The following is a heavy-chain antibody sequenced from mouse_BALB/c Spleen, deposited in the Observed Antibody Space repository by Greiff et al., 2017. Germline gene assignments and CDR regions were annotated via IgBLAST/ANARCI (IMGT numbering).Heavy chain of an antibody. D-gene: IGHD2-1*01. V-gene: IGHV3-2*02. CDR3: ARDGTPYFDV. CDR1: GYSITSDYA. J-gene: IGHJ1*01. CDR2: ISYSGST. Sequence: EVKLQESGPGLVKPSQSLSLTCTVTGYSITSDYAWNWIRQFPGNKLEWMGYISYSGSTSYNPSLKSRISITRDTSKNQFFLQLNSVTTEDTATYYCARDGTPYFDVWGAGTTVTVSS.